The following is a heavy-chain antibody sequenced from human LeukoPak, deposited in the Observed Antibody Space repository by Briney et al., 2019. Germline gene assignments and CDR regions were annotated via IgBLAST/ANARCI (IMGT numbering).Heavy chain of an antibody. V-gene: IGHV3-23*01. CDR3: ASRHYYYIDV. CDR2: ITGSGGST. CDR1: GLTFNNYV. Sequence: GGSLRLSCAASGLTFNNYVMTWVRQPPGKGLEWVSAITGSGGSTYYADSLKGRFTISGDNSKDTLYLQMNSLRAEDTAVYYCASRHYYYIDVWGKGTTVTVSS. J-gene: IGHJ6*03.